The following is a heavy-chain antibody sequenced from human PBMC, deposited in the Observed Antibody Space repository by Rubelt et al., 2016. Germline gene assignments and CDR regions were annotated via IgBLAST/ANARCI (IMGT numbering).Heavy chain of an antibody. V-gene: IGHV4-59*12. J-gene: IGHJ5*02. CDR3: ARDRASGSLTAWFDP. Sequence: QVQLQESGPGLVKPSETLSLTCTVSGGSISSYYWTWIRQPPGKGLEWIGYIYYSGSTNYSPSLKSRVTITVDTARNQVSLGPTCVTAADTAVYYWARDRASGSLTAWFDPWGQGTLVTVSS. CDR1: GGSISSYY. D-gene: IGHD5-12*01. CDR2: IYYSGST.